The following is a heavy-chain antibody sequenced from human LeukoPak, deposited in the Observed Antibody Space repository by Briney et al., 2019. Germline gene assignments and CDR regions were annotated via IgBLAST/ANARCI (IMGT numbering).Heavy chain of an antibody. Sequence: TSETLSLTCTASGGSISSYYWSWIRQPPGKGLEWIGYIYYSGSTNYKSSLKSRVTISVDTSKNQFSLKLSSVTAADTAVYYCARTTEGGYGYVYFYYYYMDVWGKGTTVTISS. CDR3: ARTTEGGYGYVYFYYYYMDV. J-gene: IGHJ6*03. CDR2: IYYSGST. CDR1: GGSISSYY. D-gene: IGHD5-18*01. V-gene: IGHV4-59*01.